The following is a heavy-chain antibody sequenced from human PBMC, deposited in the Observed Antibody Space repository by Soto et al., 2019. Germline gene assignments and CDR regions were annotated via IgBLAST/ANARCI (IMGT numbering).Heavy chain of an antibody. V-gene: IGHV3-21*01. CDR3: ARVGSPGYCSGGYCPPPDY. D-gene: IGHD2-15*01. CDR2: ISSSITYT. CDR1: GFTFSTST. J-gene: IGHJ4*02. Sequence: AGSPMISCATSGFTFSTSTMNWVRQAPGQGLEWVSSISSSITYTYYAASVKVRFTISRDNAKNSLYLQMNSLRAEDTAVYYCARVGSPGYCSGGYCPPPDYWGQGTLVTVSS.